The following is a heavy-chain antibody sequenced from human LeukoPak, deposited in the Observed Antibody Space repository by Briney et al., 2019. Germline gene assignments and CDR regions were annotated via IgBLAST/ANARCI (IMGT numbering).Heavy chain of an antibody. Sequence: SLRLSCTASGFTFGDYAMSWVRQAPGKGLEWVGFIRSNYYGGTTEYAASVKGRFTISRNDSKSIAYLQMNSLKTEDTAVYYCTRGGYYYDSSGYLLRPFDYWGQGTLVTVSS. J-gene: IGHJ4*02. CDR3: TRGGYYYDSSGYLLRPFDY. CDR1: GFTFGDYA. CDR2: IRSNYYGGTT. D-gene: IGHD3-22*01. V-gene: IGHV3-49*04.